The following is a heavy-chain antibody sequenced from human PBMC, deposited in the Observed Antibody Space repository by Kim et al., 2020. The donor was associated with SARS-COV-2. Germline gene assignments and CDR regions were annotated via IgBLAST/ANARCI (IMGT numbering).Heavy chain of an antibody. Sequence: GGSLRLSCAASGFTFSSYGMHWVRQAPGKGLEWVAVISYDGSNKYYADSVKGRFTISRDNSKNTLYLQMNSLGAEDTAVYYCAKDGVVVVPAAIVYYYYYMDVWGKGTTVTVSS. V-gene: IGHV3-30*18. D-gene: IGHD2-2*01. CDR3: AKDGVVVVPAAIVYYYYYMDV. CDR1: GFTFSSYG. J-gene: IGHJ6*03. CDR2: ISYDGSNK.